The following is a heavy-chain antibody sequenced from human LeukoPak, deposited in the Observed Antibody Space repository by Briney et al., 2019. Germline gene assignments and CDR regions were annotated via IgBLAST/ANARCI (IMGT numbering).Heavy chain of an antibody. D-gene: IGHD3-9*01. CDR2: ISAYNGNT. J-gene: IGHJ6*03. CDR1: GYTFTSYG. V-gene: IGHV1-18*01. CDR3: ARGRYFDWLLRVYYYYMDV. Sequence: ASVKVSCKASGYTFTSYGISWVRQAPGQGLEWMGWISAYNGNTNYAQKLQGRVTMTTDTSTSTAYMELRSLRSDDTAVYYCARGRYFDWLLRVYYYYMDVWGKGTTVTISS.